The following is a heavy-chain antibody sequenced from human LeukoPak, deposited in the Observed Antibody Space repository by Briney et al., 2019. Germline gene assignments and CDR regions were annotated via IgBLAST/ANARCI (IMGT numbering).Heavy chain of an antibody. D-gene: IGHD5-24*01. V-gene: IGHV4-59*01. J-gene: IGHJ3*02. CDR1: GGSISSYY. Sequence: SETLSLTCTVSGGSISSYYWSWIRQPPGKGLEWIGYIYYSGSTNYNPSLKSRVTISVDTSKNQFSLKLSSVTAADTAAYYCARGGDGYNLGAFDIWGQGTMVTVSS. CDR3: ARGGDGYNLGAFDI. CDR2: IYYSGST.